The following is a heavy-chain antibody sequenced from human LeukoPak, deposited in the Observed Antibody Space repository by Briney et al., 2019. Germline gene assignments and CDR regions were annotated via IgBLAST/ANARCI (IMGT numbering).Heavy chain of an antibody. D-gene: IGHD3-10*02. CDR1: GFTFSSYE. J-gene: IGHJ6*04. CDR3: AELGITMIGGV. Sequence: GGSLRLSCVASGFTFSSYEMNWVRQAPGKGLEWLSYITSSDSTTHYADSVKGRFTISRDNAKNSLYLQMNSLRAEDTAVYYCAELGITMIGGVWGKGTTVTISS. V-gene: IGHV3-48*03. CDR2: ITSSDSTT.